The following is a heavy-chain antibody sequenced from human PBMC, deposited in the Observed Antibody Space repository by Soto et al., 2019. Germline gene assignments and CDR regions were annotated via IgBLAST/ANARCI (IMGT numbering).Heavy chain of an antibody. CDR1: GGPFSSYA. CDR2: VIPIFGTA. V-gene: IGHV1-69*01. J-gene: IGHJ6*02. D-gene: IGHD6-13*01. CDR3: ASYWKGWYGSSWYYYYYGLDV. Sequence: QVQLVQSGAEVKKPGSSVKVSCKASGGPFSSYAISWVRQAPGQGLEWMGGVIPIFGTANYGQKVQGRVTILADEATSKGYMELSRLRSEDTAVYYWASYWKGWYGSSWYYYYYGLDVWGQGTTVTVSS.